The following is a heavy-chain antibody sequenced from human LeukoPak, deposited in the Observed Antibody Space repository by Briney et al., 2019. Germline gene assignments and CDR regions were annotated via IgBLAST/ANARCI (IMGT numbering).Heavy chain of an antibody. CDR3: AKDRYCSSTRCYGDFDY. CDR2: ISGSGDST. Sequence: GGSLRLSGAASGFTFSSYAMSWVRQTPGKGLEWVSVISGSGDSTYYVDSVKGRFTISRDNSKNTLYLQMNSLRAEDTAVYYCAKDRYCSSTRCYGDFDYWGQGTQVTVSS. V-gene: IGHV3-23*01. D-gene: IGHD2-2*01. J-gene: IGHJ4*02. CDR1: GFTFSSYA.